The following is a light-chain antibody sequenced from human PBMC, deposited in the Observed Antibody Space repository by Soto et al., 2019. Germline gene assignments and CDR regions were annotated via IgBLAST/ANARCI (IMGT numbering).Light chain of an antibody. J-gene: IGKJ2*01. V-gene: IGKV3-11*01. Sequence: EIVLTQSPATLSLSPGERATLSCRASQSVSSYLAWYQQKPGQAPRRLIYDASNRATGIPARFSGSGSGTDFTLTISSLEPEDFGVYYCQQRSNWPPYTFGQGTKLEIK. CDR1: QSVSSY. CDR3: QQRSNWPPYT. CDR2: DAS.